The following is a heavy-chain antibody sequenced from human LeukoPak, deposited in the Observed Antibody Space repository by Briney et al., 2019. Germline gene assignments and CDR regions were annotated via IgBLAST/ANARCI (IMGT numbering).Heavy chain of an antibody. J-gene: IGHJ6*04. Sequence: GGSLRLSCAASGFTFSSYAMSWVRQAPGKGLEWVSAISGSGGSTYYADSVKGRFTISRDNSKNTLYPLMNSLRAEDTAVYYCAKRRETYYDFWSGYFPDVWGKGTTVTVSS. V-gene: IGHV3-23*01. CDR2: ISGSGGST. CDR1: GFTFSSYA. D-gene: IGHD3-3*01. CDR3: AKRRETYYDFWSGYFPDV.